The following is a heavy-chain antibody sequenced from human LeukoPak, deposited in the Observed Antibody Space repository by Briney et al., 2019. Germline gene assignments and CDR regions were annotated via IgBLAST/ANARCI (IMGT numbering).Heavy chain of an antibody. CDR2: ISGSGDTT. Sequence: GGSLRLSCAASGFTFSSYALSWVRQAPGTGLEWVSAISGSGDTTFYADSVKGRFTISRDNSKNTLYLQTSSLRADDTAVYYCTRGYVTRGGSFDPWGQGTLVTVSS. CDR3: TRGYVTRGGSFDP. CDR1: GFTFSSYA. V-gene: IGHV3-23*01. D-gene: IGHD2-2*01. J-gene: IGHJ5*02.